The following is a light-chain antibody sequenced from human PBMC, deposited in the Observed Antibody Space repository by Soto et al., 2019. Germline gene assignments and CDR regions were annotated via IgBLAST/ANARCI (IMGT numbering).Light chain of an antibody. CDR2: AAS. V-gene: IGKV1-27*01. Sequence: DVQMTQSPSSLSAAVGDRVTISCRASQGIASYLAWYQQKPGKAPKLLIYAASTLRSGVPSRFSGSGSGTDFTLTINSLQPEDFATYYCQKYNNVPLTFGPGTKVDI. J-gene: IGKJ3*01. CDR1: QGIASY. CDR3: QKYNNVPLT.